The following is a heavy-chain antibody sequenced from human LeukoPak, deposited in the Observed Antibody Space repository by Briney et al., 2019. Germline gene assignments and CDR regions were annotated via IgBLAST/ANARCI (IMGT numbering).Heavy chain of an antibody. CDR3: ARQLPTAAADTRGYFDY. CDR1: GYFISSGYY. D-gene: IGHD6-25*01. CDR2: LYYGESS. Sequence: PSETLSLTCAVSGYFISSGYYWGWIRQAPGKGLEWIGSLYYGESSHYNPSLKSRATLSVDTSNNQFSLKLTSVTAADAAVYFCARQLPTAAADTRGYFDYWGQGTVVTVSS. J-gene: IGHJ4*02. V-gene: IGHV4-38-2*01.